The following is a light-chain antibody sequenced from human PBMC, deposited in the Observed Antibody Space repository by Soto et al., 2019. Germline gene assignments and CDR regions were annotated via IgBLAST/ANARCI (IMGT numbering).Light chain of an antibody. Sequence: IQLTQSPSSLSASVGDSVTITCRASQGITSYFAWYQQKPGKAPNLLIYGASTLQSGVPSRFSGSGSGTDFTLTINSLQAEDFATYYCPQTRSYLSTFGGGTKVDI. J-gene: IGKJ4*01. CDR2: GAS. V-gene: IGKV1-9*01. CDR3: PQTRSYLST. CDR1: QGITSY.